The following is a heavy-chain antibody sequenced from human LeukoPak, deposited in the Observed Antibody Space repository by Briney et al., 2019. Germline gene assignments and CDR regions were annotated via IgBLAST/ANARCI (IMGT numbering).Heavy chain of an antibody. J-gene: IGHJ2*01. V-gene: IGHV4-4*07. Sequence: SETLSLTCTVSGGSISSYYWSWIRQSDGKGLEWIGRLYTSESTNYNPSLESRVTMSVDTTKNQFSLRLTSVTAADTAVYYCAREKFVPIPYWYFDLWGRGTLVTVSS. CDR1: GGSISSYY. CDR3: AREKFVPIPYWYFDL. CDR2: LYTSEST. D-gene: IGHD3-10*02.